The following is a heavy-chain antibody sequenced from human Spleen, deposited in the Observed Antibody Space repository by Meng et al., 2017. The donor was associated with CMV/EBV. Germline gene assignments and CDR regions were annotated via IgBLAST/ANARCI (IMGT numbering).Heavy chain of an antibody. CDR1: GFTFRDYT. J-gene: IGHJ4*02. CDR2: ISWDGGTR. Sequence: GESLKISCGASGFTFRDYTMQWVRQAPGKGPEWVSLISWDGGTRYYGDSVKGRFTISRDNSVNSLFLQMHSLRPEDTALYYCTRDMSFHGYSGASDYWGQGTLVTVSS. CDR3: TRDMSFHGYSGASDY. D-gene: IGHD5-12*01. V-gene: IGHV3-43*01.